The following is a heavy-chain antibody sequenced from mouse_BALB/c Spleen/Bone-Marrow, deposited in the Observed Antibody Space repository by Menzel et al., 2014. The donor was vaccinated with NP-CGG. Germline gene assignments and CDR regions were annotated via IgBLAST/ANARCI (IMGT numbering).Heavy chain of an antibody. V-gene: IGHV4-1*02. CDR3: ARLCRYGWFAY. Sequence: EVKVVESGGGLVQPGGSLKLSCAASGLDFSRYWMSWVRQAPGKGLEWIGEINPDSSTINYTPSLKDKFIISRDNAKNTLYLQMSKVRSEDTALYYCARLCRYGWFAYWGQGTLVTVSA. CDR1: GLDFSRYW. D-gene: IGHD2-14*01. CDR2: INPDSSTI. J-gene: IGHJ3*01.